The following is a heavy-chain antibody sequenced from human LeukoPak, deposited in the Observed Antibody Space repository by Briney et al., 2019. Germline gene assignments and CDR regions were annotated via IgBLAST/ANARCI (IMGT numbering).Heavy chain of an antibody. CDR1: GFTFSSYG. CDR2: ISGSGGST. D-gene: IGHD3-10*01. J-gene: IGHJ4*02. V-gene: IGHV3-23*01. CDR3: AKVPTRSQRLNGITMVRGVTGY. Sequence: PGGSLRLSCEASGFTFSSYGMSWVRQAPGKGLEWVSAISGSGGSTYYADSVKGRFTISRDNSKNTLYLQMNSLRAEDTAVYYCAKVPTRSQRLNGITMVRGVTGYWGQGTLVAVSS.